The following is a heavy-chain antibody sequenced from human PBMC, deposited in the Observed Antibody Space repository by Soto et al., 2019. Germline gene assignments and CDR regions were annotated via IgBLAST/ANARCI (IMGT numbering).Heavy chain of an antibody. D-gene: IGHD6-19*01. J-gene: IGHJ4*02. Sequence: GGSLRLSCAASGFTFSTYAMHWVRQAPGKGLEWVAVISYDGTNKYYGDSVKGRFTISRDNSKNTLYLQMNSLRAEDTAVYYCARVSSGWYPDYWGQGTLVTVSS. V-gene: IGHV3-30-3*01. CDR2: ISYDGTNK. CDR1: GFTFSTYA. CDR3: ARVSSGWYPDY.